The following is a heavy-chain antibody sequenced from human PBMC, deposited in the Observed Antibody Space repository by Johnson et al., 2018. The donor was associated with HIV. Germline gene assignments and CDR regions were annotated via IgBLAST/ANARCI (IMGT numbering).Heavy chain of an antibody. CDR3: AKDRGLWFGDDAFDI. V-gene: IGHV3-15*05. CDR2: IKSKSDGGTT. J-gene: IGHJ3*02. Sequence: VQLVESGGGVVQPGRSLRLSCAASGFTFSTYAIHWVRQAPGKGLEWVGHIKSKSDGGTTDYAAPVKGRFTISRDNAKNSLYLQMNSLRAEDTALYYCAKDRGLWFGDDAFDIWGQGTMVTVSS. CDR1: GFTFSTYA. D-gene: IGHD3-10*01.